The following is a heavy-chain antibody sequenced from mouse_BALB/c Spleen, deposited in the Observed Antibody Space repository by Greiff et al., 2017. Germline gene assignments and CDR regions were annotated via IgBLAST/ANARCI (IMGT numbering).Heavy chain of an antibody. V-gene: IGHV5-12-1*01. J-gene: IGHJ3*01. Sequence: EVKLQESGGGLVKPGGSLKLSCAASGFAFSSYDMSWVRQTPEKRLEWVAYISSGGGSTYYPDTVKGRFTISRDNAKNTLYLQMSSLKSEDTAMYYCARPIYDGYKGFAYWGQGTLVTVSA. CDR1: GFAFSSYD. CDR2: ISSGGGST. CDR3: ARPIYDGYKGFAY. D-gene: IGHD2-3*01.